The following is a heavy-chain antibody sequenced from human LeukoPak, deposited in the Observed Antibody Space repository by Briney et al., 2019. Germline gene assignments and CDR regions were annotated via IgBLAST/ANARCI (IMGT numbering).Heavy chain of an antibody. D-gene: IGHD2-2*01. CDR3: ARVRVRYCSSTSCSNFDY. J-gene: IGHJ4*02. V-gene: IGHV1-2*02. Sequence: EASVKVSCKASGYTFTSYGISWVRQAPGQGLEWMGWINPNSGGTNYAQKFQGRVTMTRDTSISTAYMELSRLRSDDTAVYYCARVRVRYCSSTSCSNFDYWGQGTLVTVSS. CDR1: GYTFTSYG. CDR2: INPNSGGT.